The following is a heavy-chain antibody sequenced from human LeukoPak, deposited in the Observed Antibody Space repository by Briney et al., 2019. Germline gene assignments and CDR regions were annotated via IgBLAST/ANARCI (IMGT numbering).Heavy chain of an antibody. CDR3: ARSPPSGYYYYGMDV. J-gene: IGHJ6*02. V-gene: IGHV4-4*07. Sequence: SETLSLTCTVSGGSISSYYWSWIRQPAGKGLEWIGRIYTSGSTNYNPSLKSRVIMSVDTSKNQFSLKLSSVTAADTAVYYCARSPPSGYYYYGMDVWGQGTTVTVSS. CDR1: GGSISSYY. CDR2: IYTSGST. D-gene: IGHD3-22*01.